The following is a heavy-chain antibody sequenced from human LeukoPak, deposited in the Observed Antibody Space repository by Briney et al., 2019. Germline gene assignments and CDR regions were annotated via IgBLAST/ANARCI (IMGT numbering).Heavy chain of an antibody. CDR2: ISGRGDST. CDR3: AQQWLVMGAFDI. V-gene: IGHV3-23*01. J-gene: IGHJ3*02. CDR1: GFSFSDYT. Sequence: GGSLRLSCAASGFSFSDYTMNWVRLAPGKGLEWVSAISGRGDSTYYADSVKGRFTISRDNSKNTLYLQMNSLRAEDTAVYYCAQQWLVMGAFDIWGQGTMVTVSS. D-gene: IGHD6-19*01.